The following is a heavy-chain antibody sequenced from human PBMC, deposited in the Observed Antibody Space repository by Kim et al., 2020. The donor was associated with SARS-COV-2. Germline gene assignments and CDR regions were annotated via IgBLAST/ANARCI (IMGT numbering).Heavy chain of an antibody. CDR3: AKLYYDYVWGSYRYGEYYFDY. J-gene: IGHJ4*02. CDR2: ISGSGGST. D-gene: IGHD3-16*02. V-gene: IGHV3-23*01. Sequence: GGSLRLSCAASGFTFSSYAMSWVRQAPGKGLEWVSAISGSGGSTYYADSVKGRFTISRDNSKNTLYLQMNSLRAEDTAVYYCAKLYYDYVWGSYRYGEYYFDYWGQGTLVTVSS. CDR1: GFTFSSYA.